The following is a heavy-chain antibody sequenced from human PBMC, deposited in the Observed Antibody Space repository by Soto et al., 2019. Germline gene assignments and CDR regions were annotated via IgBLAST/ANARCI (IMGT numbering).Heavy chain of an antibody. CDR2: IKPDGSAK. J-gene: IGHJ4*02. Sequence: GGSLRLSCAASGLSFSTSWMTWIRQAPGKGLEWVAQIKPDGSAKTYVDSMKGRFTISRDNSRNSLYLQLDSLSVEDTALYYCATHNNYTFEYWGQGALVTVSS. CDR1: GLSFSTSW. D-gene: IGHD3-10*01. CDR3: ATHNNYTFEY. V-gene: IGHV3-7*01.